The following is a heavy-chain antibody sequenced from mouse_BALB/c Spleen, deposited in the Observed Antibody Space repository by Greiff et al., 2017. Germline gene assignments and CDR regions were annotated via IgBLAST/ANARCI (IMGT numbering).Heavy chain of an antibody. V-gene: IGHV1-4*01. CDR3: ARSDYGYYFDY. Sequence: VKLQESGAELARPGASVKMSCKASGYTFTSYTMHWVKQRPGQGLEWIGYINPSSGYTNYNQKFKDKATLTADKSSSTAYMQLSSLTSEDSAVYYCARSDYGYYFDYWGQGTTLTVSS. D-gene: IGHD1-2*01. J-gene: IGHJ2*01. CDR2: INPSSGYT. CDR1: GYTFTSYT.